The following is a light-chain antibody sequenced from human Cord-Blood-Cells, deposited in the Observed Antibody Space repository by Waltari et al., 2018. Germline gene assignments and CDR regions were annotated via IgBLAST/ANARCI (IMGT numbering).Light chain of an antibody. CDR3: AAWDDGLSGVV. CDR2: RNN. CDR1: ASNIGGSS. V-gene: IGLV1-47*01. J-gene: IGLJ2*01. Sequence: HSVLTQPPSASGTPGERVTISCSGGASNIGGSSVYWYQQRPGTAPKLLIYRNNQRPSGLPDRFPSSKSGTSACLAISGLRSGDEADYYCAAWDDGLSGVVFGGGTKLTVL.